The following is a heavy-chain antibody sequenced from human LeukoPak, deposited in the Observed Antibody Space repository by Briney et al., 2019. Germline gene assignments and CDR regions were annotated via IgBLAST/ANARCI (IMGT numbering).Heavy chain of an antibody. D-gene: IGHD3/OR15-3a*01. CDR2: IYSGGST. CDR1: GFTVSSNY. Sequence: GGSLRLSCAASGFTVSSNYMSWVRQAPGKGLEWVSVIYSGGSTYYADSVKGRFTISRDNSKNTLYLQMNSLRAEDTAVYYCARWTAYYYYMDVWGKGTMVTVSS. V-gene: IGHV3-66*02. CDR3: ARWTAYYYYMDV. J-gene: IGHJ6*03.